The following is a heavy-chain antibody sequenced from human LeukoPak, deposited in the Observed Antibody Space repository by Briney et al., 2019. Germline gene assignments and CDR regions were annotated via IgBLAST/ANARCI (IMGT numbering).Heavy chain of an antibody. CDR1: GFTFTSSA. V-gene: IGHV1-58*02. J-gene: IGHJ3*02. D-gene: IGHD3-22*01. CDR3: ARVGYYYDSSGYYEVGPGRAFDI. CDR2: IVVGSGNT. Sequence: GASVKVSCKASGFTFTSSAMQWVRQARGQRLEWIGWIVVGSGNTNYAQKFQGRVTMTRDMSTSTVYMELSSLRSEDTAVYYCARVGYYYDSSGYYEVGPGRAFDIWGQGTMVTVSS.